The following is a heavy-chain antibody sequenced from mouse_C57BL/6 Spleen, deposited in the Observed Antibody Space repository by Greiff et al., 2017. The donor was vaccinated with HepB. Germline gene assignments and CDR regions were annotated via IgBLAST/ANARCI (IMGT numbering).Heavy chain of an antibody. D-gene: IGHD4-1*01. Sequence: QVQLQQPGAELVKPGASVKLSCKASGYTFTSYWMHWVKRRPGQGLEWIGMIHPHSGSTNYNEKFKSKATLTVDKSSSTAYMQLSSRTSEDSAVYYCASNCGGYYAMDYWGQGTSVTVSS. CDR3: ASNCGGYYAMDY. V-gene: IGHV1-64*01. J-gene: IGHJ4*01. CDR2: IHPHSGST. CDR1: GYTFTSYW.